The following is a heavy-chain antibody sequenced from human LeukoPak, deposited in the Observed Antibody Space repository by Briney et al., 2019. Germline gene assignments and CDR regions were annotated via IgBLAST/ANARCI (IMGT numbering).Heavy chain of an antibody. D-gene: IGHD5-18*01. CDR3: ARLGYGRPPEY. CDR1: GGSISSYY. V-gene: IGHV4-59*01. Sequence: SETLSLTCTDSGGSISSYYWGWIRQPPGKGLEWIGYIYFSGSTNYNPSLKSRVTMSVDTSKNLFSLKLTSVTAADTAVYSCARLGYGRPPEYWGQGTLVIVSS. J-gene: IGHJ4*02. CDR2: IYFSGST.